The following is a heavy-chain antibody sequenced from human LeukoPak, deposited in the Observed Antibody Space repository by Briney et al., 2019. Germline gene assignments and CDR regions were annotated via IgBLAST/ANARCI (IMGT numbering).Heavy chain of an antibody. CDR1: GGSISSYY. CDR2: IYYSGST. Sequence: PSETLSLTCTVSGGSISSYYWSWIRQPPGKGLEWIGYIYYSGSTNYNPSLKSRVTISVDTSKNQFSLKLSSATAADTAVYYCARGGNYYYDSSGYFDYWGQGTLVTVSS. J-gene: IGHJ4*02. D-gene: IGHD3-22*01. CDR3: ARGGNYYYDSSGYFDY. V-gene: IGHV4-59*01.